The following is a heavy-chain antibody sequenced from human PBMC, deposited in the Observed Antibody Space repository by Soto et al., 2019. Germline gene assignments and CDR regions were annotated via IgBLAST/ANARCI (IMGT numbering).Heavy chain of an antibody. CDR2: IYYGGST. D-gene: IGHD2-15*01. CDR1: SGSISSGGYY. V-gene: IGHV4-31*03. Sequence: SETLSLTCTVSSGSISSGGYYWSWIRQHPGKGLEWIGYIYYGGSTSYNPSLKSRVTISVDTSKNQFSLKLSSVTAADTAVYYCARGGYCSGGSCYLLPYYWGQGTLVTVSS. CDR3: ARGGYCSGGSCYLLPYY. J-gene: IGHJ4*02.